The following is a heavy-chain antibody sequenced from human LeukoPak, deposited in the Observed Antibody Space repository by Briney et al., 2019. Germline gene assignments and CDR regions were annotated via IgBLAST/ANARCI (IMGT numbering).Heavy chain of an antibody. J-gene: IGHJ4*02. CDR3: ARGVRTWIQLMLDY. V-gene: IGHV1-8*01. CDR2: MNPNSGNT. Sequence: ASVKVSCKASGYTFTSYDINWVRQATGQGLEWMGWMNPNSGNTGYAQKFQGRVTMTRNTSISTAYMELSSLRSEDTAVYYCARGVRTWIQLMLDYWGQGTLVTVSS. CDR1: GYTFTSYD. D-gene: IGHD5-18*01.